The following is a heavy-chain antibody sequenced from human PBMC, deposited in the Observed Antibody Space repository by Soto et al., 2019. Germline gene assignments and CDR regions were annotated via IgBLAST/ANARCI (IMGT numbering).Heavy chain of an antibody. CDR1: GGSISSGGYY. CDR3: ASTYYYGSGSYYNVY. CDR2: IYYSGST. J-gene: IGHJ4*02. Sequence: SETLSLTCTVSGGSISSGGYYWSWIRQHPGKGLEWIGYIYYSGSTYYNPSLKSRVTISVDTSKNQFSLKLSSVTAADTAVYYCASTYYYGSGSYYNVYWGQGTLVTVLL. D-gene: IGHD3-10*01. V-gene: IGHV4-31*03.